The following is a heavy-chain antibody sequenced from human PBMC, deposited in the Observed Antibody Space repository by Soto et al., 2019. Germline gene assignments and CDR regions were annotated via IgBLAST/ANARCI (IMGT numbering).Heavy chain of an antibody. CDR1: GFTFSDHY. CDR3: ARVSYYGMDV. Sequence: EVQVLESGGGLVQPGGSLRLSCAASGFTFSDHYMDWVRQAPGKGLEWVGRTRNKANSYTTEYAASVKGRFTISRDDSKNSLYLQMNSLKNEDTAVYYCARVSYYGMDVWGQGTTVTVSS. CDR2: TRNKANSYTT. V-gene: IGHV3-72*01. J-gene: IGHJ6*02.